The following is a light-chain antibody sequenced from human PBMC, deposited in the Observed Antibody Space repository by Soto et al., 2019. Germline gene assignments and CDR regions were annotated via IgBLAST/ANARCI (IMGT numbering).Light chain of an antibody. Sequence: EIVLTQSPGTLSLSPGERATLSCRASQSVSSNYLAWYQQKPGQAPRLLIYGASSRAIGIPDRFSGSGSGTDFPLTISRLEPEDFAVYYCQQYGSSPRTFGQGTKVEIK. V-gene: IGKV3-20*01. J-gene: IGKJ1*01. CDR1: QSVSSNY. CDR3: QQYGSSPRT. CDR2: GAS.